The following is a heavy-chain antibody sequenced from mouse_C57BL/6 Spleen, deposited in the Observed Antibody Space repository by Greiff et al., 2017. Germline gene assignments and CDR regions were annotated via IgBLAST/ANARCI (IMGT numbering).Heavy chain of an antibody. J-gene: IGHJ2*01. Sequence: DVKLQESGPGLVKPSQSLSLTCSVTGYSITSGYYWNWIRQFPGNKLEWMGYISYDGSNNYNPSLKNRISITRDTSKNQFFLKLNSVTTEDTATYYCARDRTTVVENWGQGTTLTVSS. V-gene: IGHV3-6*01. CDR3: ARDRTTVVEN. D-gene: IGHD1-1*01. CDR1: GYSITSGYY. CDR2: ISYDGSN.